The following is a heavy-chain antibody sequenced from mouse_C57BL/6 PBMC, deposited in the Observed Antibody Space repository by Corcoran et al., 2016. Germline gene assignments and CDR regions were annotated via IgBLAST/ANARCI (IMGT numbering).Heavy chain of an antibody. CDR1: GYTFTDYY. J-gene: IGHJ4*01. Sequence: EVQLQQSGPELVKPGASVKISCKASGYTFTDYYMNWVKQSHGKSLEWIGQIYPGDGDTNYNGKFKGKATLTADKSSSTAYMQLSSLTSEDSAVYFCARADTTGAMDYWGQGTSVTVSS. V-gene: IGHV1-26*01. CDR3: ARADTTGAMDY. CDR2: IYPGDGDT. D-gene: IGHD1-1*01.